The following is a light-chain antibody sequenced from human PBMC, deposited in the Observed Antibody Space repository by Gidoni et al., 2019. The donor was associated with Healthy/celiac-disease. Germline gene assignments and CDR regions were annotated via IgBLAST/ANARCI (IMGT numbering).Light chain of an antibody. Sequence: DIQMTQSPSSLSASVGDRVTITCRASQSISSYLNWYPQKPGKAPKLLIYAASSLQSGVPSRFSGSGSGTDFTRTRSSRKTEDFATDYCQQSYSTPRTFGGGTKVEIK. V-gene: IGKV1-39*01. CDR1: QSISSY. CDR2: AAS. CDR3: QQSYSTPRT. J-gene: IGKJ4*01.